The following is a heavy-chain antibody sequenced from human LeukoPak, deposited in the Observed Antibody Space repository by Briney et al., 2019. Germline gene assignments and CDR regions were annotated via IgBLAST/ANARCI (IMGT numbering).Heavy chain of an antibody. CDR1: GGSISSYS. CDR3: ARHSTAMVSVAY. V-gene: IGHV4-59*08. J-gene: IGHJ4*02. CDR2: IYYSGST. Sequence: PSETLSLTCTVSGGSISSYSWSWIRQPPGKGLEWIGYIYYSGSTNYNPSLKSRVTISVDTSKNQFSLKLSSVTAADTAVYYCARHSTAMVSVAYWGQGTLVTVSS. D-gene: IGHD5-18*01.